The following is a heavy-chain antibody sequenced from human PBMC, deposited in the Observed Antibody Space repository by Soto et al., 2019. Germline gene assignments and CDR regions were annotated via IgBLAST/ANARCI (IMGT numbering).Heavy chain of an antibody. V-gene: IGHV3-48*01. D-gene: IGHD2-21*02. Sequence: DVQLVESGGGLVQPGGSLRLSCAASGFTFSSYSMNWVRQAPGKGLEWVSYMSSSSSSIYYTDSVKGRFTISRDNAKNSLFLQMNSLRAEDTAVYFCARDNGGDWWVGAFDFWGQGTMVTVSS. CDR2: MSSSSSSI. J-gene: IGHJ3*01. CDR1: GFTFSSYS. CDR3: ARDNGGDWWVGAFDF.